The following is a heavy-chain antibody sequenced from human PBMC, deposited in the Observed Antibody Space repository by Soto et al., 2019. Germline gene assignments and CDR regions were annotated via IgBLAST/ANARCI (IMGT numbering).Heavy chain of an antibody. CDR1: GFTFSTYP. CDR3: VKPPVITASYYYYDMDV. Sequence: GGSLRLSCAASGFTFSTYPLSWVRQAPGKGLEWVSGISVSGISTYYTDSLKCRLTLSRDNSKNTVFLQMNSLRDEDTAVYYCVKPPVITASYYYYDMDVWGQGTTVTVSS. V-gene: IGHV3-23*01. CDR2: ISVSGIST. J-gene: IGHJ6*02. D-gene: IGHD4-4*01.